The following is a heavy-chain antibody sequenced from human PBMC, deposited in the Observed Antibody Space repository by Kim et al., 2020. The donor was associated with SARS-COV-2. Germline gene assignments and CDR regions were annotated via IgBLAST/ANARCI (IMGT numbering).Heavy chain of an antibody. CDR1: EFTFSSYS. CDR2: MNRDATVI. CDR3: ARVKDWGFDY. D-gene: IGHD7-27*01. J-gene: IGHJ4*02. V-gene: IGHV3-48*01. Sequence: GGSLRLSCAASEFTFSSYSMNWVRQAPGKGLEWISYMNRDATVISYADSVKGRFTISRDNAKNSLYLQMNSLRAEDTAVYYCARVKDWGFDYWGQGTLVT.